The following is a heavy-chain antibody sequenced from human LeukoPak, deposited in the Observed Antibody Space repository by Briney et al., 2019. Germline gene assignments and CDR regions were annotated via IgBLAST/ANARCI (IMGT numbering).Heavy chain of an antibody. V-gene: IGHV3-23*01. CDR3: AKRGSGWYLDY. CDR1: GFTFSNYG. D-gene: IGHD6-19*01. Sequence: GGSLRLSCAASGFTFSNYGMTWVRQAPGKGLEWVSVVSGGGSSTYYAGSVKGRFVISRDNSENTLYLQMNSLRVEDTAIYYCAKRGSGWYLDYWGQGTLVTVSS. J-gene: IGHJ4*02. CDR2: VSGGGSST.